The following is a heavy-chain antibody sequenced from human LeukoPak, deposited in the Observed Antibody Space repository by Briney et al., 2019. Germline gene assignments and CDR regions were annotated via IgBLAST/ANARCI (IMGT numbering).Heavy chain of an antibody. D-gene: IGHD3-10*01. V-gene: IGHV3-30-3*01. Sequence: GGSLRLSCAASGFIFSSYAMHWVRQAPGKGLEWVAVISNDGSNKYYADSVKGRFTVSRDNFRNTMYLQMNSLRAEDTAVYYCAREMGSVYFDYWGQGTLVTVSS. CDR2: ISNDGSNK. J-gene: IGHJ4*02. CDR1: GFIFSSYA. CDR3: AREMGSVYFDY.